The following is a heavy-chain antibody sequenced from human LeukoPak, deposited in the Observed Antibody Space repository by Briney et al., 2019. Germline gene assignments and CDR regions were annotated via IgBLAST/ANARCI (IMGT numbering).Heavy chain of an antibody. CDR2: IWYDGSNK. D-gene: IGHD2-15*01. Sequence: GRSLRLSCAASGFTFSNYGMHWVRQAPGKGLEWVAVIWYDGSNKYYADSVKGRFTISRDNFKNILYLDMSSLRAEDTAVYYCARDYPLPQDYWGQGTLVTASS. J-gene: IGHJ4*02. CDR1: GFTFSNYG. V-gene: IGHV3-33*01. CDR3: ARDYPLPQDY.